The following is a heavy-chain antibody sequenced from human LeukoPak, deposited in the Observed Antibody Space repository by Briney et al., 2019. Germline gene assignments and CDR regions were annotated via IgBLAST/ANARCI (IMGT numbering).Heavy chain of an antibody. D-gene: IGHD2-2*01. CDR2: IYYSGIT. CDR3: VCTLGYCSSTSCHAPFDP. J-gene: IGHJ5*02. Sequence: SETLSRTCTVSGGSISRSSYWGWIRQPPGKGLEWIGTIYYSGITHYNPSLKSRVTISVDTSKNEFSLKLSSVTAADSALYYCVCTLGYCSSTSCHAPFDPWGQGTVVTVSS. V-gene: IGHV4-39*01. CDR1: GGSISRSSY.